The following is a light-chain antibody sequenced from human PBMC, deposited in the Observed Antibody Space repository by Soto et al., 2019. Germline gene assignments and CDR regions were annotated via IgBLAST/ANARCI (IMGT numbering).Light chain of an antibody. CDR2: EVH. CDR3: STYAGSSKV. J-gene: IGLJ1*01. Sequence: QSVLTQPPSASGSPGRSVAISCTGTSSDVAGYNYVSWYQQPPGKAPKFMIYEVHKRPSGVPDRISGSKSGNTASLTVSGLQVEDEPDYYCSTYAGSSKVFGTGTKVTVL. V-gene: IGLV2-8*01. CDR1: SSDVAGYNY.